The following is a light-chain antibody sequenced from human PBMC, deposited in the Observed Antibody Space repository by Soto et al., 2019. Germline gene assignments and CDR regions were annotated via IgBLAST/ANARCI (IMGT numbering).Light chain of an antibody. V-gene: IGKV1-8*01. CDR1: QGISSY. J-gene: IGKJ1*01. CDR3: QQYYSYPLWT. CDR2: AAS. Sequence: AIRMTQSPSAFSASTGDRVTSTCRASQGISSYLAWYQQKPGKAPKLLIHAASTLQSGVPSRFSGSGSGTDFTLTIRCLQSGDFATYYCQQYYSYPLWTFGQGTTGDIK.